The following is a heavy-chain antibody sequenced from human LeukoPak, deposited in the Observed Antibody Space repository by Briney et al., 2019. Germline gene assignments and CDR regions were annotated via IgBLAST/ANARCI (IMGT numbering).Heavy chain of an antibody. CDR3: ARGGPVLLWFGAPKNYYMDV. Sequence: ASVKVSCKASGYTFTGYYMHWVRQAPGQGLEWMGWIDPNSGGTNYALKFQGRVTMTRDTSISTAYMELSRLRSDDTAVYYCARGGPVLLWFGAPKNYYMDVWGKGTTVTVSS. V-gene: IGHV1-2*02. D-gene: IGHD3-10*01. CDR1: GYTFTGYY. J-gene: IGHJ6*03. CDR2: IDPNSGGT.